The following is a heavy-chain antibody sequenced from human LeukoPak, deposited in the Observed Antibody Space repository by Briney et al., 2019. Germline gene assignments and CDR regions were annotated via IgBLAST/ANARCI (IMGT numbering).Heavy chain of an antibody. CDR2: IYSGGST. D-gene: IGHD1-7*01. CDR3: ARERQAGGTPFDY. V-gene: IGHV3-53*05. CDR1: GFTVSSNY. J-gene: IGHJ4*02. Sequence: GGSLRLSCAASGFTVSSNYMSWVRQAPGKGLEWVSVIYSGGSTYYADSVNGRFTISRDNSKNTLYLQMNSLRDDDTAVYYCARERQAGGTPFDYWGQGSLVTVSS.